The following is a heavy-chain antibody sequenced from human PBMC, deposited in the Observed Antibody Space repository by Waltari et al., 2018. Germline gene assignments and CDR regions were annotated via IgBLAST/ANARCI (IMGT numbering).Heavy chain of an antibody. D-gene: IGHD2-2*01. CDR2: ISSSSSYI. CDR3: ARDVVPAAIIQYYYYGMDV. V-gene: IGHV3-21*01. J-gene: IGHJ6*02. CDR1: GFTFSSYS. Sequence: EVQLVESGGGLVKPGGSLRLSCAASGFTFSSYSMNWVRQAPGKGLEWVSSISSSSSYIYYADSVKGRFTISRDNAKNSLYLQMHSVRAEDTSVYYCARDVVPAAIIQYYYYGMDVWGQGTTVTVSS.